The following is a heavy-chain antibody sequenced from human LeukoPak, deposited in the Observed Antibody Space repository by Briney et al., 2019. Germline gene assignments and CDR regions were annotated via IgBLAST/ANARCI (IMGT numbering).Heavy chain of an antibody. CDR1: GGSISGGDYY. J-gene: IGHJ4*02. D-gene: IGHD4-23*01. V-gene: IGHV4-30-4*01. CDR2: IYNSGNT. CDR3: ARVPRPYGGSYYFDY. Sequence: SETLPLTCTVSGGSISGGDYYWSWIRQPPGKGLEWIGYIYNSGNTYYNPSLRSRVTISVDTSKNQFSLNLSFVTAADTALYYCARVPRPYGGSYYFDYWGQGTLVTVSS.